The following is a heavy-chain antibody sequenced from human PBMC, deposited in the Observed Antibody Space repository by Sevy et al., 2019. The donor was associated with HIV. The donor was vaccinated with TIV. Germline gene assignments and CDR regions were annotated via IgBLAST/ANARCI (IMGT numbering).Heavy chain of an antibody. Sequence: GGSLRLSCVASGFTFSDHYMEWVRQAPGKGLEWVGRTRNKADGYTTVYAASVKGRFTISRDESKNSLYVQMNSLKTEDTAVYYCATHAGIAAAGRVFDYWGQGTLVTVSS. J-gene: IGHJ4*02. CDR3: ATHAGIAAAGRVFDY. V-gene: IGHV3-72*01. CDR2: TRNKADGYTT. CDR1: GFTFSDHY. D-gene: IGHD6-13*01.